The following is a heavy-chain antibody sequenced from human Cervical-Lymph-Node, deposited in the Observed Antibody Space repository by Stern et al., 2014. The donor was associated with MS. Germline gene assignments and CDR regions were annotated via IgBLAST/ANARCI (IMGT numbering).Heavy chain of an antibody. Sequence: VQLVEPAAEVKRPGSSVRVSCEVLAGTFRSPGINWVRQAPGRGLEWVGGIIPIFGPKYAPEFLGTVTISADESASTAYLDLRSLISADTAVFYCVGPDFHLWGQGTLVTVSS. V-gene: IGHV1-69*01. J-gene: IGHJ5*02. CDR3: VGPDFHL. D-gene: IGHD3/OR15-3a*01. CDR2: IIPIFGP. CDR1: AGTFRSPG.